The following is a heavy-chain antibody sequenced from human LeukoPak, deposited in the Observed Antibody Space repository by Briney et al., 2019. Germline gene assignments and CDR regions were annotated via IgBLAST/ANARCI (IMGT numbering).Heavy chain of an antibody. V-gene: IGHV1-24*01. J-gene: IGHJ4*02. Sequence: GASVKVSCKVSGYTLTELSMHWVRQAPGKGLEWMGGFDPEDGETIYAQKFQGRVTMTEDTSTDTAYMELSSLRSEDTAVYYCATEVYCSSTSCFDYWGQGTLVTVSS. CDR2: FDPEDGET. D-gene: IGHD2-2*01. CDR1: GYTLTELS. CDR3: ATEVYCSSTSCFDY.